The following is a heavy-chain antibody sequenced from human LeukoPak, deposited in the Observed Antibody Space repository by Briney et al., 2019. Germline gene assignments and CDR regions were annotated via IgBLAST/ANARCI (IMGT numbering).Heavy chain of an antibody. CDR1: GFTFSSYW. J-gene: IGHJ4*02. CDR3: ARVPDFWSGYRFDY. CDR2: IKQDGSEK. D-gene: IGHD3-3*01. Sequence: GGSLRLSCAASGFTFSSYWMSWVRQAPGKGLEWVANIKQDGSEKYYVDSVKGRFTISRDNAKNSLYLQMNSLRAEDTAVYYCARVPDFWSGYRFDYWGQGTLVTVSS. V-gene: IGHV3-7*01.